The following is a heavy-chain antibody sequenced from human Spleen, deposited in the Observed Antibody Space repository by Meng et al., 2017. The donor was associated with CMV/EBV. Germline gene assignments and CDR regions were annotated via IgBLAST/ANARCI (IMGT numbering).Heavy chain of an antibody. CDR2: INPDSGGT. V-gene: IGHV1-2*06. Sequence: CQASGYSFTDYSLQWVRQAPGQGLEWMGRINPDSGGTDYAHKFQGRVTMTRDTSISTAYMELSRLTSDDTAVYYCARRYGTGSYRDFWGRGTLVTVSS. CDR3: ARRYGTGSYRDF. D-gene: IGHD3-10*01. J-gene: IGHJ4*02. CDR1: GYSFTDYS.